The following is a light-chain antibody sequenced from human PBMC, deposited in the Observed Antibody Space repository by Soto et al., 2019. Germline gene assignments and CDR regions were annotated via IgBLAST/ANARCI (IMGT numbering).Light chain of an antibody. J-gene: IGKJ2*01. V-gene: IGKV4-1*01. CDR1: QSVLYSSNNKNY. CDR3: QQYYNTPYT. CDR2: WAS. Sequence: DIVMTQSPDSLAVSLGERATINCKSSQSVLYSSNNKNYLAWYHQKPGQSPRLLLYWASTRESGVPDRFSGSGSGTDFTLTISSLQAEDVAVYYCQQYYNTPYTFGQGTTLEIK.